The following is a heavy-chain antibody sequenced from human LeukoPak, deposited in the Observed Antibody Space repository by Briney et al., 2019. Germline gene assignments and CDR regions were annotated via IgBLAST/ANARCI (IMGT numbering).Heavy chain of an antibody. CDR2: IILIFGTA. CDR1: GGTFSSYA. D-gene: IGHD3-3*01. Sequence: SVKVSCKASGGTFSSYAISWVRQAPGQGLEWMGGIILIFGTANYAQKFQGRVTITADESTSTAYMELSSLRSEDTAVYYCARGGHITIFGVVKRYGMDVWGQGTTVTVSS. CDR3: ARGGHITIFGVVKRYGMDV. V-gene: IGHV1-69*13. J-gene: IGHJ6*02.